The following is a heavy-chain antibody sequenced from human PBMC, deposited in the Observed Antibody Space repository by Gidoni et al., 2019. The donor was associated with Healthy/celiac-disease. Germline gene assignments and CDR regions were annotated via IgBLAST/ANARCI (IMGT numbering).Heavy chain of an antibody. V-gene: IGHV4-34*01. CDR1: GGSFSGYY. CDR3: ARRPRWQLVGVPRAGFDY. D-gene: IGHD6-6*01. Sequence: QVQLQQWGAGLLKPSETLSLTCAVYGGSFSGYYWSWIRQPPGKGLEWIGEINHSGSTNYNPSLKSRVTISVDTSKNQFSLKLSSVTAADTAVYYCARRPRWQLVGVPRAGFDYWGQGTLVTVSS. CDR2: INHSGST. J-gene: IGHJ4*02.